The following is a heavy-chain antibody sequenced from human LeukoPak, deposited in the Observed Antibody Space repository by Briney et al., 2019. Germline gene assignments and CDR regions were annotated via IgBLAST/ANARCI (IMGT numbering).Heavy chain of an antibody. CDR2: ISSSSSYI. J-gene: IGHJ4*02. D-gene: IGHD4-17*01. Sequence: PGGSLRLFCAASGYTFSSYSMNWVRQAPGKGLEWVPSISSSSSYIYYADSVKGRFTISRDNAKNSLYLQMNSLRAEDTAVYYCARGGLYGAIDYWGQGTLVTVSS. V-gene: IGHV3-21*01. CDR1: GYTFSSYS. CDR3: ARGGLYGAIDY.